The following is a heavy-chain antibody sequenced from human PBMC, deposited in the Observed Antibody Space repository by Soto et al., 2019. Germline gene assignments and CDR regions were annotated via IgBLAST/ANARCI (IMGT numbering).Heavy chain of an antibody. D-gene: IGHD5-18*01. CDR1: GSILSNYD. J-gene: IGHJ6*02. Sequence: QVQLVESGGGVVQPGKSLKLSCAASGSILSNYDMHWVRQAPGKGLEWVAVITHDGTNKYYADSVKGRFTISRDNAKNSLFLLKNSLRVDETAVYYFAGPQRGDTYGRDYYYGLGVWCQGTTVTVSS. CDR2: ITHDGTNK. CDR3: AGPQRGDTYGRDYYYGLGV. V-gene: IGHV3-30-3*01.